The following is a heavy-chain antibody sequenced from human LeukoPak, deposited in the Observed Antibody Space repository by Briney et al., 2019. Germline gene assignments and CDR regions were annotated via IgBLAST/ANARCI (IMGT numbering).Heavy chain of an antibody. CDR1: GGSISSYY. V-gene: IGHV4-59*01. D-gene: IGHD3-10*01. CDR2: IYYSGST. J-gene: IGHJ4*02. CDR3: ARDSRRGSGSYYRPFDY. Sequence: TSETLSLTCTVSGGSISSYYWSWIRQPPGKGLEWIGYIYYSGSTNYNPSLKSRVTISVDTSKNQFSLKLSSVTAADTAVYYCARDSRRGSGSYYRPFDYWGQGTLVTVSS.